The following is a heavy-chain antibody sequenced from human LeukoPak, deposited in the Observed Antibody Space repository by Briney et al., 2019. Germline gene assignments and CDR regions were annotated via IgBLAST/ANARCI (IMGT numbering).Heavy chain of an antibody. CDR1: GFIFSSYN. CDR3: ARDIAHSSGWGYFDY. D-gene: IGHD6-19*01. J-gene: IGHJ4*02. Sequence: LRLSCAASGFIFSSYNMHWIRQPPGKGLEWIGRINHSGSTNYNPSLKSRVTISVGTSKNQFSLKVSSVTAADTTMYYCARDIAHSSGWGYFDYWGQGTLVTVSS. V-gene: IGHV4-34*01. CDR2: INHSGST.